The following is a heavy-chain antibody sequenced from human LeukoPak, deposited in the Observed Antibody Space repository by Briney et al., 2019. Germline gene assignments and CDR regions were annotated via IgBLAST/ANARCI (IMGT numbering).Heavy chain of an antibody. D-gene: IGHD3-10*01. CDR2: IIPIFGTA. Sequence: SVKVSCKASGGTFSSYAISWVRQAPGQGLEWMGGIIPIFGTANYAQKFQGRVTITTDESTSTAYMELSSLRSEDTAVYYCARDGRITMVRGAPFGYHWFDPWGQGTLVTVSS. CDR1: GGTFSSYA. J-gene: IGHJ5*02. CDR3: ARDGRITMVRGAPFGYHWFDP. V-gene: IGHV1-69*05.